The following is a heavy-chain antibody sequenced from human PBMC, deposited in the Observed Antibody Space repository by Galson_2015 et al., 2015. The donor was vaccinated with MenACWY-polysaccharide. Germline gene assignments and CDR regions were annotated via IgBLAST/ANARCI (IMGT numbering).Heavy chain of an antibody. J-gene: IGHJ6*02. D-gene: IGHD2-2*01. CDR1: GFTFSSYA. CDR3: TRTYCSRTTCSDMDV. CDR2: ISYDGSNK. Sequence: SLRLSCAASGFTFSSYAMHWVRQAPDKGLEWVAVISYDGSNKYFADSVKGRFTISRDNSKNTMYLQMSSLRAEDTAVYYCTRTYCSRTTCSDMDVWGQGTTVTVSS. V-gene: IGHV3-30-3*01.